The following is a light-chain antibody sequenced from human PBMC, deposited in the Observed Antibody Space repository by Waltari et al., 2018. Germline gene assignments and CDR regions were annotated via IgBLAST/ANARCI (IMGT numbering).Light chain of an antibody. CDR1: VLSDRN. J-gene: IGLJ2*01. V-gene: IGLV3-25*03. CDR3: QSADSNDGV. CDR2: KDN. Sequence: ELTQPPSVSVSPGQTARSTSSGSVLSDRNAYWYQQKPGQAPVLVIYKDNERPRGIPERFSGSSSGTRVTLTISRVQAEDEADYYCQSADSNDGVFGGGTKLTVL.